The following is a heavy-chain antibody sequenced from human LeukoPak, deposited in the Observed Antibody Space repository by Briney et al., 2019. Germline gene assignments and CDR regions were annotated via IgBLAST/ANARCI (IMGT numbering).Heavy chain of an antibody. V-gene: IGHV3-21*01. CDR3: ARDWLSCDSNGCYPAFDS. J-gene: IGHJ5*01. Sequence: RGSLRLSCAASGFTFSSYNMNWVRQAPGKGLEWVSSISSSSSYIYYADSVKGRFTITRDNAKRSLYLQMNSLRAEETAVYYCARDWLSCDSNGCYPAFDSWGQGTLVTVSS. CDR1: GFTFSSYN. CDR2: ISSSSSYI. D-gene: IGHD3-22*01.